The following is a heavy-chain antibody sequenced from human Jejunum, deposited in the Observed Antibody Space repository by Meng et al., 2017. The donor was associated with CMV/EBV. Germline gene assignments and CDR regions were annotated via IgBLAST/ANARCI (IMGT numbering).Heavy chain of an antibody. Sequence: GFTFNSDGMNWVRQAPGKGLEWVASISGSGSKIYYADSVKGRFTISRDNTKKSLYLQMNSLRAEDTAVYYCARGIIIVPNAYYFDSWGQGTLVTVSS. V-gene: IGHV3-21*01. CDR2: ISGSGSKI. D-gene: IGHD2-2*01. CDR1: GFTFNSDG. J-gene: IGHJ4*02. CDR3: ARGIIIVPNAYYFDS.